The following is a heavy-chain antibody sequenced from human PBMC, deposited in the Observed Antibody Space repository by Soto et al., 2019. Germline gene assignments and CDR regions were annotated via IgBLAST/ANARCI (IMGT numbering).Heavy chain of an antibody. D-gene: IGHD2-15*01. CDR1: GFTFSSYS. J-gene: IGHJ4*02. V-gene: IGHV3-48*01. CDR2: ISSSSSTI. CDR3: ARPLGGSGSSCYY. Sequence: EVQLVESGGGLVQPGGSLRLSCAASGFTFSSYSMNWVRQAPGKGLEWVSYISSSSSTIFYADSGEGRFTISRDNAKNSLSLQMNSLGAEDTAVYYCARPLGGSGSSCYYWGQGTLVTVSS.